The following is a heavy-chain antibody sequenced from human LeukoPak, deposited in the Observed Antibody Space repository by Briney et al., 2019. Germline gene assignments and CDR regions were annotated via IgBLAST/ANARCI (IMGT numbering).Heavy chain of an antibody. V-gene: IGHV4-39*07. CDR2: IYYTGST. J-gene: IGHJ4*02. Sequence: SETLSLTCTVSSGSSSRITYYWGCIRQPPGKGLEWIGTIYYTGSTYYNPSLKSRVTISVDTSKNQFSLKLTSVTAADTAVYYCARAVGTDGYNLWVYWGQGTLVTVSS. CDR1: SGSSSRITYY. CDR3: ARAVGTDGYNLWVY. D-gene: IGHD5-24*01.